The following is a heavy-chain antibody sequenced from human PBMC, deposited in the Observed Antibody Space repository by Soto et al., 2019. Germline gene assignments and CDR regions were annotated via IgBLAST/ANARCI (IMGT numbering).Heavy chain of an antibody. V-gene: IGHV3-23*01. Sequence: EVQLLESGGGLVQPGGSLRLSCAASGFTFSSYAMTWVRQAPGKGLEWVSTISGGSTYYADSVKGRFTIPRDNSKNTLYLQMNSLRDEDTAIYYCARRSGSSDYWGQGTLVTVSS. D-gene: IGHD1-26*01. CDR2: ISGGST. CDR3: ARRSGSSDY. J-gene: IGHJ4*02. CDR1: GFTFSSYA.